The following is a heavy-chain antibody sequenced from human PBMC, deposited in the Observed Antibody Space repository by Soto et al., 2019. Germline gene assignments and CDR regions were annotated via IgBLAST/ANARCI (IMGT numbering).Heavy chain of an antibody. CDR1: GFSFSDHY. D-gene: IGHD3-9*01. CDR3: ARVLTGSGMDV. CDR2: TRNKANSYTT. Sequence: EVQLVESGGGLVQPGGSLRLSCAASGFSFSDHYTDWVRQAPGKGLEWVGRTRNKANSYTTEYAASVKGRFTISRDDSKNSLYLQMNSLKTEDTAVYYFARVLTGSGMDVWGQGTTVTVSS. V-gene: IGHV3-72*01. J-gene: IGHJ6*02.